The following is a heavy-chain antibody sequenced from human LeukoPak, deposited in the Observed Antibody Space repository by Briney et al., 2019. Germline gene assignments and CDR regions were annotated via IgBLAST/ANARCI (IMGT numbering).Heavy chain of an antibody. J-gene: IGHJ5*02. Sequence: HGESLKISCKGSGYSFSTYWIGWVRQMPGKRLEWMGIIYPRDSDIRYSPSFQGQVTISADKSISTAYLQWSSLKAPDTAIYYCARGSSGYWFDPWGQGTLVTVSS. CDR2: IYPRDSDI. D-gene: IGHD6-19*01. CDR1: GYSFSTYW. CDR3: ARGSSGYWFDP. V-gene: IGHV5-51*01.